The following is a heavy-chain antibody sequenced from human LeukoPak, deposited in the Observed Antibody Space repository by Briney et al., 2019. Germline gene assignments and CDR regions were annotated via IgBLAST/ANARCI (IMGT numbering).Heavy chain of an antibody. Sequence: GGSLRLSCAASGFTFRSYWMSWVRQAPGKGLEWVANIKQDGSEKYYVDSVKGRFTISRDNAENSLSLQMNSLRAEDTAVYYCASAGGDSRSPLPFYYWGQGTLVTVSS. CDR1: GFTFRSYW. J-gene: IGHJ4*02. V-gene: IGHV3-7*03. D-gene: IGHD6-6*01. CDR2: IKQDGSEK. CDR3: ASAGGDSRSPLPFYY.